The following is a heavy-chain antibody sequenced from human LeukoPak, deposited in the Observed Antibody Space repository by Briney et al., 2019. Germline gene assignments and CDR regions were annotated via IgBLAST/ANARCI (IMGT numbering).Heavy chain of an antibody. J-gene: IGHJ4*02. CDR1: GLTFRSFW. CDR2: INQDGSEK. CDR3: ARKRDGRFFDY. V-gene: IGHV3-7*03. D-gene: IGHD5-24*01. Sequence: GGSLRLSCAVSGLTFRSFWMSWVRQAPGKGLEWVANINQDGSEKYFLDSVKGRFTISRDNSKNSLHLQMNTLRAGDTALYYCARKRDGRFFDYWGQGTLVTVSS.